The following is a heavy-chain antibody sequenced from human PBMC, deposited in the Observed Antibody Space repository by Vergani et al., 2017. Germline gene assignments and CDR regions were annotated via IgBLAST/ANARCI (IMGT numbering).Heavy chain of an antibody. J-gene: IGHJ5*02. CDR1: GGTFSSYA. V-gene: IGHV1-69*13. CDR2: IIPIFGTA. CDR3: ARGLAYCGGDCYSVSQFDP. Sequence: QVQLVQSGAEVKKPGSSVKVSRKASGGTFSSYAISWVRQAPGQGLEWMGRIIPIFGTANYAQKFQGRVTITADESTSTAYMELSSLRSEDTAVYYCARGLAYCGGDCYSVSQFDPWGQGTLVTVSS. D-gene: IGHD2-21*02.